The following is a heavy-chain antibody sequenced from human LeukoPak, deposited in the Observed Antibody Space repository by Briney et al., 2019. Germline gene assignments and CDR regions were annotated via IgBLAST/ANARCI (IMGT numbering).Heavy chain of an antibody. CDR3: AKDTSSTYSSSWYGYYGMDV. V-gene: IGHV3-30*18. CDR2: ISYDGSNK. D-gene: IGHD6-13*01. CDR1: GFTLSSYG. Sequence: GRSLRLSCAASGFTLSSYGMHWVRQAPGKGLEWVAVISYDGSNKYYADSVKGRFTISRDNSKNTLYLQMNSLRAEDTAVYYCAKDTSSTYSSSWYGYYGMDVWGQGTTVTVSS. J-gene: IGHJ6*02.